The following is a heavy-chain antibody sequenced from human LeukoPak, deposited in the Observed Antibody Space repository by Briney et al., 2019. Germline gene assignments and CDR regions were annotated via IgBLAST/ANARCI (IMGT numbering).Heavy chain of an antibody. CDR1: GGSVSSGSYY. Sequence: SETLYLTCTVSGGSVSSGSYYWSWIRQPPGKGLEWMGYIYYSGSTNYNPSLKSRVAISVETSKIQFSLKLSFVTAADTAVYYCAKSPAATTFDYWGQGTLVTVSS. CDR2: IYYSGST. V-gene: IGHV4-61*01. J-gene: IGHJ4*02. D-gene: IGHD2-15*01. CDR3: AKSPAATTFDY.